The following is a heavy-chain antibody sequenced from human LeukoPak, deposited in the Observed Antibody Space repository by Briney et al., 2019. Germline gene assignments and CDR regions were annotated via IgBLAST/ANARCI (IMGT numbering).Heavy chain of an antibody. J-gene: IGHJ6*02. Sequence: SQTLSLTCTVSGGSISSGRYYWSWIRQPPGKGLEWIGYTYHSGSPYYNPSLKSRVTISVDTSKNQFSLKLSSVTAADTAVYYCARDPFNRSGLGHGMDVWGQGTTVTVSS. CDR2: TYHSGSP. D-gene: IGHD3/OR15-3a*01. V-gene: IGHV4-30-2*05. CDR1: GGSISSGRYY. CDR3: ARDPFNRSGLGHGMDV.